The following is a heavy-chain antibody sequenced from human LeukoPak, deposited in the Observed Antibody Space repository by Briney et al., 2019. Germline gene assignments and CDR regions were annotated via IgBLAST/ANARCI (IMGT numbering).Heavy chain of an antibody. D-gene: IGHD3-3*01. CDR2: IYYSGST. Sequence: SETLSLTCTVSGGSISSGDYYWSWIRQPPGKGVEWIGYIYYSGSTYYNPSLKSRVTISVDTSKNQFSLRLSSVTAADTAVYYCARGRLGYYDFWSGYYYFDYWGQGTLVTVSS. J-gene: IGHJ4*02. CDR3: ARGRLGYYDFWSGYYYFDY. V-gene: IGHV4-30-4*01. CDR1: GGSISSGDYY.